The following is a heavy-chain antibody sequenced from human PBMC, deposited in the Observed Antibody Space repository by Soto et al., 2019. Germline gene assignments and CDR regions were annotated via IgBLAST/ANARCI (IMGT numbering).Heavy chain of an antibody. CDR1: GFTFSSYT. D-gene: IGHD1-26*01. Sequence: QVQLVESGGGVVQPGRSLRLSCAVSGFTFSSYTMHWVRQAPGKGLEWVAVILYDGNSEYYADSVKGRFTISRDNSKNTLYLQMNSLRAEDTSVYYCAGEVGPTTAGAFDFWGLGTMVTVSS. CDR3: AGEVGPTTAGAFDF. J-gene: IGHJ3*01. CDR2: ILYDGNSE. V-gene: IGHV3-30-3*01.